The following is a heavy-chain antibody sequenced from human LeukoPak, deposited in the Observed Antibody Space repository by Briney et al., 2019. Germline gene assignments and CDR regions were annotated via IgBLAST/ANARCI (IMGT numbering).Heavy chain of an antibody. CDR3: AWSTTPEYFQH. Sequence: SVTVSCKASGGTFSSYAISWVRQAPGQGLEWMGGIIPIFGTANYAQKFQGRVTITADESTSTAYMELSSLRSEDTAVYYCAWSTTPEYFQHWGQGTLVTVSS. CDR2: IIPIFGTA. CDR1: GGTFSSYA. J-gene: IGHJ1*01. D-gene: IGHD4-17*01. V-gene: IGHV1-69*13.